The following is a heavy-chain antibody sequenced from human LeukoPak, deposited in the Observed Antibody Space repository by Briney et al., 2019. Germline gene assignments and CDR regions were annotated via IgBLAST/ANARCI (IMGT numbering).Heavy chain of an antibody. CDR3: ARVWKYYYDSSGYDT. CDR2: IYTSEST. V-gene: IGHV4-61*02. J-gene: IGHJ5*02. CDR1: GGSISSGSYY. Sequence: PSETLSLTCTVSGGSISSGSYYWSWIRQPAGKGLEWIGRIYTSESTNYNPSLKSRVTISVDTSKNQFSLKLSSVTAADTAVYYCARVWKYYYDSSGYDTWGQGTLVTVSS. D-gene: IGHD3-22*01.